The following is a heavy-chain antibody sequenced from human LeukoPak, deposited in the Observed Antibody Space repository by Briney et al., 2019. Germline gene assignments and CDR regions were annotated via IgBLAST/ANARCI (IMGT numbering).Heavy chain of an antibody. CDR3: AREGLLTRLSSSDAFDV. D-gene: IGHD4-11*01. J-gene: IGHJ3*01. V-gene: IGHV3-21*06. CDR2: ISSSTAYL. CDR1: GFTFRRYT. Sequence: GGSLRLSCAASGFTFRRYTMNWVRQAPGKGLEWVASISSSTAYLYYAESLRGRFTVSRDNTQSVLYLQMSSLGAEDTAVYYCAREGLLTRLSSSDAFDVWGQGTLVTVSS.